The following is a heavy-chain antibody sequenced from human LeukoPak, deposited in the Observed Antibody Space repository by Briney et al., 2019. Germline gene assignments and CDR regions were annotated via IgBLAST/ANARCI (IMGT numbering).Heavy chain of an antibody. J-gene: IGHJ6*03. CDR2: INHSGST. D-gene: IGHD2-2*01. Sequence: SETLSLTCAVYGGSFSGYYWSWIRQPPGKGLEWIGEINHSGSTNYNPSLKSRVTISVDTSKNQFSLKLSSVTAADTAVYYCASGRNQLSSMYYYYYMDVWGKGTTVTVSS. CDR1: GGSFSGYY. V-gene: IGHV4-34*01. CDR3: ASGRNQLSSMYYYYYMDV.